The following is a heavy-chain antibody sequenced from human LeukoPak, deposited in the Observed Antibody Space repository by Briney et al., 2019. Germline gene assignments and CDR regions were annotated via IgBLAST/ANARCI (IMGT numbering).Heavy chain of an antibody. CDR2: INQDGSET. CDR3: ARHRVTHFDY. V-gene: IGHV3-7*01. D-gene: IGHD2-21*02. Sequence: GALGLSWGASGFPFSSYWMRWGRQAPGKGLEGGGKINQDGSETYYGDSVKGRFSISRDNPKNSLSLQMNSLRAEDTAVYYCARHRVTHFDYWGQGTLVTVSS. J-gene: IGHJ4*02. CDR1: GFPFSSYW.